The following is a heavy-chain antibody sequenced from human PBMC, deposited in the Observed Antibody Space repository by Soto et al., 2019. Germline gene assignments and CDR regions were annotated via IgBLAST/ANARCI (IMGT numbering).Heavy chain of an antibody. CDR1: GFTFSSYA. CDR2: ISYDGSNK. CDR3: ASGRGRPSYYFDY. J-gene: IGHJ4*02. Sequence: QVQLVESGGGVVQPGRSLRLSCAASGFTFSSYAMHWVRQAPGKGLEWVAVISYDGSNKYYADSVKARFTISRDNSKNTLYLQMNSLRAEDTAVYYCASGRGRPSYYFDYWGQGTLVTVSS. D-gene: IGHD3-10*01. V-gene: IGHV3-30-3*01.